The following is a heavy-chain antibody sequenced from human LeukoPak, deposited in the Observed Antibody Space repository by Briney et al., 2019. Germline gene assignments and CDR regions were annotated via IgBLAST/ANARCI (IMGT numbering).Heavy chain of an antibody. CDR2: ISYDGSNK. D-gene: IGHD2-2*02. CDR1: GFTFSSYG. V-gene: IGHV3-30*18. Sequence: GGSLRLSCAASGFTFSSYGMHWVRQAPGKGLEWVAVISYDGSNKYYADSVKGRFTISRDNAKNSLYLQMNSLRAEDMALYYCAKGTYCSSTSCYIDYWGQGTLVTVSS. J-gene: IGHJ4*02. CDR3: AKGTYCSSTSCYIDY.